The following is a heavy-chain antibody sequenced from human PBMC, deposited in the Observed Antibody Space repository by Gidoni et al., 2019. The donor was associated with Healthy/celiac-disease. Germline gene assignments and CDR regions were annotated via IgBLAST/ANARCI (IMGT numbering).Heavy chain of an antibody. Sequence: QVQLVQSGAEVKKPGSSVKVSCTASGGTFSSYAISWVRQAPGQGLEWMGGIIPIFGTANYAQKFQGRVTITADESTSTAYMELSSLRSEDTAVYYCARVEKMATIWYFDLWGRGTLVTVSS. CDR2: IIPIFGTA. D-gene: IGHD5-12*01. V-gene: IGHV1-69*01. CDR1: GGTFSSYA. CDR3: ARVEKMATIWYFDL. J-gene: IGHJ2*01.